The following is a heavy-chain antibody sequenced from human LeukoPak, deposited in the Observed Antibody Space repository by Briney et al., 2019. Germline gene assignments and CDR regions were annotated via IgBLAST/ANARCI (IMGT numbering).Heavy chain of an antibody. Sequence: PGRSLRLSCAASGFTFSSYGMHWVRQAPGKGLEWVAVIWYDGSNKYYADSVKGRFTISRDNSKNTLYLQMNSLRAEDTAVYYCASHYGDYSFFDYWGQGTLVTVSS. CDR2: IWYDGSNK. CDR3: ASHYGDYSFFDY. J-gene: IGHJ4*02. D-gene: IGHD4-17*01. CDR1: GFTFSSYG. V-gene: IGHV3-33*01.